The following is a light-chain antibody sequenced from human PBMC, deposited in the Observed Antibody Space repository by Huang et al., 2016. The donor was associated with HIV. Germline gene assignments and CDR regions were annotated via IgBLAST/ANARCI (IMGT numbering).Light chain of an antibody. CDR3: QQYNTYLYT. CDR1: QNINTW. V-gene: IGKV1-5*03. CDR2: RAP. Sequence: DIQMTQSPSTLSASVGDRVTITCRASQNINTWLAWYQQKPGKAPDLLIYRAPSFQVGVPSILTGSGSGTEFTLSITSLQPDDLGTYYCQQYNTYLYTFGQGTKLEI. J-gene: IGKJ2*01.